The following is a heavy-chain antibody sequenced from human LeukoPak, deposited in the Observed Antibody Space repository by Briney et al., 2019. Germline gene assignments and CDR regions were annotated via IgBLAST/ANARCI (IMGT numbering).Heavy chain of an antibody. V-gene: IGHV1-69*01. CDR2: IIPIFGTA. CDR3: ASYSGSYYMAQYYFDY. Sequence: GASVKVSCKASGGTFSSYAISWVRQAPGQGLEWMGGIIPIFGTANYAQKFQGRVTITADESTSTAYMELSSLRSEDTAVYYCASYSGSYYMAQYYFDYWGQGTLVAVSS. CDR1: GGTFSSYA. J-gene: IGHJ4*02. D-gene: IGHD1-26*01.